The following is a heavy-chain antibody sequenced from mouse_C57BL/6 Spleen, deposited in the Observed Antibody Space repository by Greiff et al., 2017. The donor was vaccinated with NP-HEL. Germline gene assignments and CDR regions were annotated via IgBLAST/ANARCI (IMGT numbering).Heavy chain of an antibody. CDR1: GYTFTSYW. J-gene: IGHJ2*01. D-gene: IGHD1-1*01. V-gene: IGHV1-52*01. CDR3: AREGYGSSGGYFDY. Sequence: QVQLKQPGAELVRPGSSVKLSCKASGYTFTSYWMHWVKQRPIQGLEWIGNIDPSDSETHYNQKFKDKATLTVDKSSSTAYMQLSSLTSEDSAVYYCAREGYGSSGGYFDYWGQGTTLTVSS. CDR2: IDPSDSET.